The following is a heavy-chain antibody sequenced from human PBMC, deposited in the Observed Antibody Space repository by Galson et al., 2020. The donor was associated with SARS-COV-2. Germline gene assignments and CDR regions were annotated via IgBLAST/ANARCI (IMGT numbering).Heavy chain of an antibody. J-gene: IGHJ4*02. V-gene: IGHV4-38-2*02. D-gene: IGHD6-19*01. CDR3: ARDGEHWLEHDY. CDR2: IYHSGST. CDR1: GYSISSGYY. Sequence: SETLSLTCAVSGYSISSGYYWGWIRQPPGKGLEWIGSIYHSGSTYYNPSLKSRVTISVDTSKNQFSLKLSSVTAADTAVYYCARDGEHWLEHDYWGQGTLVTVSS.